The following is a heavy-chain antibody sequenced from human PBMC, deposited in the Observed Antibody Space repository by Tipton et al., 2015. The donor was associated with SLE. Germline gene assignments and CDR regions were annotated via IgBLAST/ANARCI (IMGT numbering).Heavy chain of an antibody. CDR1: GFTVSSNY. D-gene: IGHD2-15*01. Sequence: SLRLSCAASGFTVSSNYMSWVRQAPGKGLEWVSLIYSGGSTYYADSVKGRFTISRDNSKNTLYLQMNSLRAEDTAVYYCARYMVVVATRYYFDYWGQGPLVTVSS. V-gene: IGHV3-53*01. CDR3: ARYMVVVATRYYFDY. J-gene: IGHJ4*02. CDR2: IYSGGST.